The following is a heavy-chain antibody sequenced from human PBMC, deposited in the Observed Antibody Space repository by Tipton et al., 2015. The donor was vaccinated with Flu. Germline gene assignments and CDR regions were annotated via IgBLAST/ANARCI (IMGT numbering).Heavy chain of an antibody. CDR1: GGSISSSRYY. V-gene: IGHV4-39*07. Sequence: TLSLTCTVSGGSISSSRYYWGWIRQPPGKGLEWIGSIYHSGTAYYNPSLKSRVTISVDTSKNQISLKLSSVTAADTAVYYCARVPERNYVDRLDYWGQGTLVTVSS. D-gene: IGHD4-11*01. J-gene: IGHJ4*02. CDR2: IYHSGTA. CDR3: ARVPERNYVDRLDY.